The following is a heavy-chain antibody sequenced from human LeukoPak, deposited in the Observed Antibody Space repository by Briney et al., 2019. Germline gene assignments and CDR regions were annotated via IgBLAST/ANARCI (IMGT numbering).Heavy chain of an antibody. CDR2: ISYDGSNK. D-gene: IGHD3-10*01. CDR1: GFTFSSYA. Sequence: GGSLRLFCAAPGFTFSSYAMHWVRQAPGKGLEWVAVISYDGSNKYYADSVKGRFTISRDNSKNTLYLQMNSLRAEDTAVYYCARDGDFIYGSAYYYYYGMDVWGQGTTVTVSS. V-gene: IGHV3-30*04. CDR3: ARDGDFIYGSAYYYYYGMDV. J-gene: IGHJ6*02.